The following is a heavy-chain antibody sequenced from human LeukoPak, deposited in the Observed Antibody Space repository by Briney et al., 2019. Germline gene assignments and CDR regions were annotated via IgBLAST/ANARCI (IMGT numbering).Heavy chain of an antibody. CDR2: IYPGDSDT. V-gene: IGHV5-51*01. CDR3: ARLRSYYDFWSGYYLAGHDAFDI. CDR1: GYSFTSYW. Sequence: GESLKISCKGSGYSFTSYWIGWVRQMPGKGLEWMGTIYPGDSDTRYSPSFQGQVTISADKSISTAYLQWSSLKASDTAMYYCARLRSYYDFWSGYYLAGHDAFDIWGQGTMVTVSS. D-gene: IGHD3-3*01. J-gene: IGHJ3*02.